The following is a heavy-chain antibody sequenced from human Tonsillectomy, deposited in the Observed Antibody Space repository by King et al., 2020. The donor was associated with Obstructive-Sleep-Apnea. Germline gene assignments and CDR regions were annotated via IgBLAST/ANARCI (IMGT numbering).Heavy chain of an antibody. D-gene: IGHD3-10*01. CDR3: ARIPVLGMVRGEIPRDDYYYFGMDV. Sequence: TLKESGPALVKPTQTLTLTCTFSGFALSTSGMCVSWIRQPPGKALEWLARIDWDDDKYYSTSLKTRLTISKDTSKNQVVLTMTNMDPVDTATYYCARIPVLGMVRGEIPRDDYYYFGMDVWGQGTTVTVSS. V-gene: IGHV2-70*11. CDR1: GFALSTSGMC. J-gene: IGHJ6*02. CDR2: IDWDDDK.